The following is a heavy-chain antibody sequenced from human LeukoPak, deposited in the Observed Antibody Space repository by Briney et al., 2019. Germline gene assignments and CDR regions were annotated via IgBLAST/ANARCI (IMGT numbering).Heavy chain of an antibody. D-gene: IGHD1-26*01. CDR3: ARDHERVGAFSDY. V-gene: IGHV4-34*01. CDR1: GGSFSGYY. CDR2: INHSGST. J-gene: IGHJ4*02. Sequence: SETLSLTCAVYGGSFSGYYWSWIRQPPGKGLEWIGEINHSGSTNYNPSLKSRVTISVDTSKNQFSLKLSSVTAADTAVYYCARDHERVGAFSDYWGQGTLVTVSS.